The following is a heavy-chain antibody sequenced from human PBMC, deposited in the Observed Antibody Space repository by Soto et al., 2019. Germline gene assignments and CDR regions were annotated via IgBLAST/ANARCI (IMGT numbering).Heavy chain of an antibody. CDR3: ARAPHYGGNSGLGDY. J-gene: IGHJ4*02. D-gene: IGHD4-17*01. Sequence: EVQLVESGGGLVQPGGSLRLSCAASGFTFSHYWIHWARQVPGKGLVWVSRINGDGRVTHYADSVNGRFIISRDNAKNTAFLQMNSLRVEDTGFYYSARAPHYGGNSGLGDYLGQGTLVSVSS. CDR1: GFTFSHYW. V-gene: IGHV3-74*01. CDR2: INGDGRVT.